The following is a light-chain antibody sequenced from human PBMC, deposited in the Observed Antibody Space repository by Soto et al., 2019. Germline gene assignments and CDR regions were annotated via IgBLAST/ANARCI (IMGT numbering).Light chain of an antibody. V-gene: IGLV2-14*03. CDR1: SSDVGAYDY. J-gene: IGLJ2*01. Sequence: QSALTQPASVSGSHGQSIAISCTGTSSDVGAYDYVSWYQQHPGKAPKVIISDVYNRPSGVSNRFSGAKSGNTASLTISGLQAEDEADYYCGSYTTSGSVIFGGGTKLTVL. CDR2: DVY. CDR3: GSYTTSGSVI.